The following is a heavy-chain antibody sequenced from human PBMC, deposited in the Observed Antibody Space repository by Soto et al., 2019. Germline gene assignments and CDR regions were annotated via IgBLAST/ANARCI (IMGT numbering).Heavy chain of an antibody. V-gene: IGHV3-21*06. J-gene: IGHJ4*02. CDR3: ARAILLSVYVPDF. D-gene: IGHD3-3*01. CDR1: GFDFNSYT. CDR2: ISKTSSTI. Sequence: PVGSLRLSCAASGFDFNSYTMDWVRQAPGKGLEWVSSISKTSSTISYADSVRGRFTISRDNAQNTLYLQMDSLGVADTAVYYCARAILLSVYVPDFWGQGTLVTVSS.